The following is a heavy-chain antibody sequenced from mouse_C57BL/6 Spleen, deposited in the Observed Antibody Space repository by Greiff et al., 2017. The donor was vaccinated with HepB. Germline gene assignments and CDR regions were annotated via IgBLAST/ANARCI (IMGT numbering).Heavy chain of an antibody. D-gene: IGHD3-2*02. CDR2: ISDGGSYT. V-gene: IGHV5-4*03. CDR3: ARHSAGYSWFAY. CDR1: GFTFSSYA. Sequence: EVKLVESGGGLVKPGGSLKLSCAASGFTFSSYAMSWVRQTPDKRLEWVATISDGGSYTYYPDNVKGRFTFSRDNAKNNLYLQMIHLKSEDTAMYYCARHSAGYSWFAYWGQGTLVTVSA. J-gene: IGHJ3*01.